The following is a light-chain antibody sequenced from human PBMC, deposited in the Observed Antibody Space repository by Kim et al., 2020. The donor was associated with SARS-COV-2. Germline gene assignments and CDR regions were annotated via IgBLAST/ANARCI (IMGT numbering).Light chain of an antibody. CDR3: QTWGTGNWV. CDR2: LNSDGSH. J-gene: IGLJ3*02. Sequence: QLVLTQSPSASASLGASVKLTCTLNSGHSNYAIAWHQQQPEKGPRYLMKLNSDGSHSKGDGIPDRFSGSSSGAERYLTISSLQSEDEADYYCQTWGTGNWVFGGGTQLTVL. CDR1: SGHSNYA. V-gene: IGLV4-69*01.